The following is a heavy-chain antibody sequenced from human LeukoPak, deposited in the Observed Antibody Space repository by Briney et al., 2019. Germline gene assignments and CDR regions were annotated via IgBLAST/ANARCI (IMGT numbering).Heavy chain of an antibody. J-gene: IGHJ4*02. CDR1: GFTFSSYA. V-gene: IGHV3-23*01. D-gene: IGHD3-3*01. Sequence: GGSLRLSCAASGFTFSSYAMSWVRQAPGKGLEWVSAISGSGGSTYYADSVKGRFTISRDNSKNTLYLQMTGLRAEDTAVYYCAKEARFWSGIWHFDHWGQGTLVIVSS. CDR3: AKEARFWSGIWHFDH. CDR2: ISGSGGST.